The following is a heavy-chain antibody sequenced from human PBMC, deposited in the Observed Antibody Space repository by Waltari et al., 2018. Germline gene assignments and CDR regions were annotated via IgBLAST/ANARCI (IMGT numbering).Heavy chain of an antibody. CDR2: IYYSGST. D-gene: IGHD3-10*01. CDR1: GVSISSSRNY. Sequence: QLQLQESGPGLVKPSETLSLTCTFSGVSISSSRNYWGWIRQPPGKGLEWIGSIYYSGSTDYNPSLKSRVTISVDTSKNQCSLKLSSVTAADTAVYYCARVSMVQGNAFDIWGQGTMVTVSS. V-gene: IGHV4-39*07. CDR3: ARVSMVQGNAFDI. J-gene: IGHJ3*02.